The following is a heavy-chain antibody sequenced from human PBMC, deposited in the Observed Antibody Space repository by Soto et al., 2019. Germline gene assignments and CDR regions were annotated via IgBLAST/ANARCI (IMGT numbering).Heavy chain of an antibody. CDR2: IYYSGST. CDR3: ASALTHKRGYFDL. V-gene: IGHV4-39*01. Sequence: QLQLQESGPGLVKPSETLSLTCTVSGGSISSSSYYWGWIRQPPGKVLEWIGSIYYSGSTYYNPSLKSRVTLSLDTSKNQFSQKLISLTAADTAVYYCASALTHKRGYFDLWGRGTLVTVSS. D-gene: IGHD3-9*01. CDR1: GGSISSSSYY. J-gene: IGHJ2*01.